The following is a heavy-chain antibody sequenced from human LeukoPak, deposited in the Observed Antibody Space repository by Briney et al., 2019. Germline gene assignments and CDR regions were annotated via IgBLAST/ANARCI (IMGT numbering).Heavy chain of an antibody. J-gene: IGHJ4*02. CDR2: ISSSSSYI. Sequence: GGSLRLSCAASGFTFSSYSMNWVRQAPGKGLEWVSSISSSSSYIYYADSVKGRFTISRDNAKNSLYLQMNSLRAEDTAVYYCAKDQKWELLPFDYWGQGTLVTVSS. CDR3: AKDQKWELLPFDY. V-gene: IGHV3-21*04. CDR1: GFTFSSYS. D-gene: IGHD1-26*01.